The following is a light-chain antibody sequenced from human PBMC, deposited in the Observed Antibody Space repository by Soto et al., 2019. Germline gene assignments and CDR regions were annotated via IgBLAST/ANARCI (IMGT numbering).Light chain of an antibody. Sequence: QSVIAPLPSVNGSPGQSSTISCTGSISDVGGYNYVSWYQHHPGKAPKLILYEVSNRPSGVSNRSSGSKSGITASLTISGLRAEDEADYYCNSYTITSTYVFGSGTTVTV. CDR2: EVS. CDR3: NSYTITSTYV. V-gene: IGLV2-14*01. J-gene: IGLJ1*01. CDR1: ISDVGGYNY.